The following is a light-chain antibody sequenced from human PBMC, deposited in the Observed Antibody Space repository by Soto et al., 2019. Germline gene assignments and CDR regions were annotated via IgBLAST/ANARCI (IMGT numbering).Light chain of an antibody. V-gene: IGKV4-1*01. CDR3: QQYYSNPIT. J-gene: IGKJ5*01. CDR2: WAS. Sequence: IVMTQSPDSLAVSLGERATINCKSSQSVLSSSDSKNYLAWHQQKPGQPPKLLIYWASTRESGVPERFSGSGSGTDFALTISSLQAEDVAVYYCQQYYSNPITFGQGTRQEIK. CDR1: QSVLSSSDSKNY.